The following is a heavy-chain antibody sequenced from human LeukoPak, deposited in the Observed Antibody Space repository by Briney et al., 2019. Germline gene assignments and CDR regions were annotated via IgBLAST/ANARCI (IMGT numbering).Heavy chain of an antibody. Sequence: SETLSLTCAVYGGSFSGYYWSWIRQPPGKGLEWIGEINHSGSTTSLKSRVTISVDTSKNQFSLKLSSVTAADTAVYYCARRLGRKFGERFYYYHYMDVWGKGTTVTISS. V-gene: IGHV4-34*01. CDR1: GGSFSGYY. CDR3: ARRLGRKFGERFYYYHYMDV. CDR2: INHSGST. J-gene: IGHJ6*03. D-gene: IGHD3-10*01.